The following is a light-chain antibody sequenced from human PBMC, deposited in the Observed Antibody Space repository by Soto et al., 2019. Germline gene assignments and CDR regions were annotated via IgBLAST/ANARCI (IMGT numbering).Light chain of an antibody. J-gene: IGKJ4*01. CDR3: QQYNDWPLT. Sequence: EIVMTQSPATLYVSPGERATLSCRASQSVSSNLAWYQQKPGQAPSLLIYDISARATGIPTRFSGSGSGTELTLTISSLQSEDFAVYYCQQYNDWPLTFGGGTKVEIK. V-gene: IGKV3D-15*01. CDR2: DIS. CDR1: QSVSSN.